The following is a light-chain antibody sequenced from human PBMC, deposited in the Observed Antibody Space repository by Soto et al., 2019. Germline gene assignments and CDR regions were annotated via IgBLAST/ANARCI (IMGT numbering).Light chain of an antibody. Sequence: EIVMTQSPATLSVSPGERATLSCRASQTVSSNYLAWCQQRPGQAPRLLIYGASTRAAGIPDRFSGGGSGTDFTLTITRLEPEDSAVYFCQQYTGPPTTFGQGTRLEI. J-gene: IGKJ5*01. CDR3: QQYTGPPTT. CDR2: GAS. V-gene: IGKV3-20*01. CDR1: QTVSSNY.